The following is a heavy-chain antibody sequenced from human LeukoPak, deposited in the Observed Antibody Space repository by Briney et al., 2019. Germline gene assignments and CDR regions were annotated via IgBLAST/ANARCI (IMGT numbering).Heavy chain of an antibody. CDR3: ARPRITIFGVVTNYYYYMDV. J-gene: IGHJ6*03. V-gene: IGHV3-21*01. CDR1: GFSFSSYS. Sequence: PGGSLRLSCAASGFSFSSYSMNWVRHAPGPGMERVSSISSSSSDISYANSVKGRFTISRDNAKNSLCLQMNSLRAEDTAVYYCARPRITIFGVVTNYYYYMDVWGKGNTVTVSS. D-gene: IGHD3-3*01. CDR2: ISSSSSDI.